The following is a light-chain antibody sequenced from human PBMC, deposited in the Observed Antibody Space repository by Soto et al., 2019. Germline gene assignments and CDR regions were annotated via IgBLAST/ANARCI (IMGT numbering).Light chain of an antibody. J-gene: IGKJ2*02. CDR1: QSISNW. V-gene: IGKV1-5*03. CDR3: QHYNSYSGT. Sequence: DIQMTQSPSTLSASVGDRVTITCRASQSISNWLAWYQQKPGKVPKLLIYKASSLESGVPSRFIGSGSGTECTLTLSGLQPDDFASYYCQHYNSYSGTFGQGTKLETK. CDR2: KAS.